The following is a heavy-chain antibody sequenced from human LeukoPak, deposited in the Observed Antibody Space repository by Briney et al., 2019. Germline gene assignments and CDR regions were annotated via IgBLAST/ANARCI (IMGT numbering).Heavy chain of an antibody. CDR1: GGTFSSYA. Sequence: SVKVSCKASGGTFSSYAISWVRQAPGQGLEWMGGIIPIFGTANYAQKFQGRVTITTDESTSTAYMELSSLRSEDTAAYYCASGSGHSSSWYHWFDPWGQGTLVTVSS. D-gene: IGHD6-13*01. CDR3: ASGSGHSSSWYHWFDP. J-gene: IGHJ5*02. V-gene: IGHV1-69*05. CDR2: IIPIFGTA.